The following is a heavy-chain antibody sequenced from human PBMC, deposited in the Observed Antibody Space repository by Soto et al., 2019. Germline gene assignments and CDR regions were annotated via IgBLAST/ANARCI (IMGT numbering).Heavy chain of an antibody. D-gene: IGHD6-19*01. CDR2: IYPGDSDT. V-gene: IGHV5-51*03. CDR1: GYSFTSNW. Sequence: EVQLVQSGAEVKKPGESLKISCKGFGYSFTSNWIGWVRQMPGKGLEWMGIIYPGDSDTRHSPSFQGQVTISADKSINPAYLQWRSLKASDSAMYFCARRDSGWSLFDYWGQGTLVTVSS. CDR3: ARRDSGWSLFDY. J-gene: IGHJ4*02.